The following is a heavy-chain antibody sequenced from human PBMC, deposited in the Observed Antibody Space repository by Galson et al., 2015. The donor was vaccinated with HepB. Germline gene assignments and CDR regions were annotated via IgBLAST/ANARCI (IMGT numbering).Heavy chain of an antibody. CDR1: RFTFNNYW. D-gene: IGHD6-19*01. Sequence: SLRLSCAASRFTFNNYWMSWVRQAPGKGLEWVANIKEDGSEKTYVDSVKGRFTISRDNANNSLYLQMNSLRAEDTAVYYCARVERYNNGWPLSSFDYWGQGTLVTVSS. CDR2: IKEDGSEK. J-gene: IGHJ4*02. CDR3: ARVERYNNGWPLSSFDY. V-gene: IGHV3-7*03.